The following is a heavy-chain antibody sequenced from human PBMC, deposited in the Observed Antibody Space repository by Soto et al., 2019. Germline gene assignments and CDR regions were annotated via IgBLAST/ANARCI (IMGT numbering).Heavy chain of an antibody. Sequence: GGSLRLSCAASGFTFSSYAMSWVRQAPGKGLEWVSAISGSGGSTYYADSVKGRFTISRDNSKNTLYLQMNSLRAEDTAVYYCAKILSGDTATIWFGELFDEFDYWGQGTLVTVSS. CDR3: AKILSGDTATIWFGELFDEFDY. V-gene: IGHV3-23*01. CDR1: GFTFSSYA. D-gene: IGHD3-10*01. J-gene: IGHJ4*02. CDR2: ISGSGGST.